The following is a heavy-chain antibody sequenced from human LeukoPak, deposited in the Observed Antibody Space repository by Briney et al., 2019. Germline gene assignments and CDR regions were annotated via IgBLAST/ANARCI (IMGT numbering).Heavy chain of an antibody. Sequence: PGGSLRLSCEASGFTFTTYSMTWVRQAPGKGLEWVSYISSSSSPIYYADSVKGRFTISRDNAKNSLYLQMNSLRAEDTAVYYCATVGSGYSLDYWGQGTLVTVSS. CDR3: ATVGSGYSLDY. D-gene: IGHD3-22*01. V-gene: IGHV3-48*01. CDR1: GFTFTTYS. J-gene: IGHJ4*02. CDR2: ISSSSSPI.